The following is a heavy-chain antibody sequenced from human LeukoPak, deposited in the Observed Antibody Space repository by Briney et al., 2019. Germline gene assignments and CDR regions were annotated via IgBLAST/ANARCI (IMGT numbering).Heavy chain of an antibody. J-gene: IGHJ4*02. V-gene: IGHV3-43D*04. CDR3: AKGGDYGDYRGYFDY. CDR2: ISWDGGST. CDR1: GSTFDDYA. Sequence: GGSLRLSCAASGSTFDDYAMHWVRQAPGKGLEWVSLISWDGGSTYYADSVKGRFTISRDNSKNSLYLQMNSLRAEDTALYYCAKGGDYGDYRGYFDYWGQGTLVTVSS. D-gene: IGHD4-17*01.